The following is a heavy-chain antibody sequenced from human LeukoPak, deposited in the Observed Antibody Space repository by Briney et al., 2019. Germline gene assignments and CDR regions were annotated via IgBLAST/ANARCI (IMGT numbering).Heavy chain of an antibody. CDR3: ARADPIPYCGGDCYPFSATDY. Sequence: GGSLRLSCAASGFTFNRYAIHWVRQAPGKGLEWVSCISSTSNYIFYADSVRGRFTISRDNAKNSLYLQMDSLRAEDTAVYYCARADPIPYCGGDCYPFSATDYWGQGTLVTVSS. D-gene: IGHD2-21*01. CDR2: ISSTSNYI. V-gene: IGHV3-21*01. CDR1: GFTFNRYA. J-gene: IGHJ4*02.